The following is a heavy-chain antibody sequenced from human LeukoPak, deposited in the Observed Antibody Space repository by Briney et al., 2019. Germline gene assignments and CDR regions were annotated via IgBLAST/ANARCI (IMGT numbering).Heavy chain of an antibody. J-gene: IGHJ4*02. CDR1: GFTFGDYA. D-gene: IGHD6-19*01. Sequence: GGSLRLSCIASGFTFGDYAMNWVRQAPGKGLEWVGFIRTETYGGTTEYAASVKGRFTISRDDSKSIAYRQMNSLKTEDTAVYYCTRSVAGTWYYFDYWGQGTLVTVSS. V-gene: IGHV3-49*04. CDR3: TRSVAGTWYYFDY. CDR2: IRTETYGGTT.